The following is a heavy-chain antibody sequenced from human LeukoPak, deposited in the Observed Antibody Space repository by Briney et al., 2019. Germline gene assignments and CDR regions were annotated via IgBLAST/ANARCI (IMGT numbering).Heavy chain of an antibody. V-gene: IGHV4-59*08. CDR2: LRNNGPT. CDR1: GGSISSYY. Sequence: SETLSLTCTASGGSISSYYWSWIRQPPGKGLEWVGYLRNNGPTNHNPSLTSRVTMSVDTSKNQFSLKLTSVTAADTAVYYCARYYCSGTSCYYTNWFDSWGQGILVTVSS. D-gene: IGHD2-2*01. CDR3: ARYYCSGTSCYYTNWFDS. J-gene: IGHJ5*01.